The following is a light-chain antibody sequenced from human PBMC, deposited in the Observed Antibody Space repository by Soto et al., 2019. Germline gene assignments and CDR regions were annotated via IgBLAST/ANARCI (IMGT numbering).Light chain of an antibody. CDR1: QSISSY. J-gene: IGKJ2*01. Sequence: DIQMTQSPSSLSASVGDRVTITCRASQSISSYLNWYQQKPGKAPKLLIYAASSLQSGVPSRFSGSGSGTDFTLTISSLQPEDFATYYCQQSYSTPWYTFGQGTKREIK. CDR2: AAS. CDR3: QQSYSTPWYT. V-gene: IGKV1-39*01.